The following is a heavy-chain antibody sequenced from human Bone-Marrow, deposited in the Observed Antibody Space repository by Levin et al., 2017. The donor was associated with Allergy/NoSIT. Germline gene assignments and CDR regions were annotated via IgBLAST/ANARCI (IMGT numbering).Heavy chain of an antibody. CDR3: ARQPGVLWFRELLFDEGRASDPFDY. J-gene: IGHJ4*02. CDR2: ISYDGSNK. Sequence: GGSLRLSCAASGFTFSSYGMHWVRQAPGKGLEWVAVISYDGSNKYYADSVKGRFTISRDNSKNTLYLQMNSLRAEDTAVYYCARQPGVLWFRELLFDEGRASDPFDYWGQGTLVTVSS. CDR1: GFTFSSYG. D-gene: IGHD3-10*01. V-gene: IGHV3-30*03.